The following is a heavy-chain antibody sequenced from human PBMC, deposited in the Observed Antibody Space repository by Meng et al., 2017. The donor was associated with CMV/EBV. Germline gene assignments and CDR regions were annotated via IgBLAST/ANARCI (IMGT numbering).Heavy chain of an antibody. Sequence: GESLKISCAASGFTFSSYEMNWVRQAPGKGLEWVSYISSSGSTIYYADSVKGRFTISRDNAKISLYLQMNSLRAEDTAVYYCARALIAVAGSWDYYYGMDVWGQGTTVTVSS. V-gene: IGHV3-48*03. CDR2: ISSSGSTI. CDR3: ARALIAVAGSWDYYYGMDV. J-gene: IGHJ6*02. D-gene: IGHD6-19*01. CDR1: GFTFSSYE.